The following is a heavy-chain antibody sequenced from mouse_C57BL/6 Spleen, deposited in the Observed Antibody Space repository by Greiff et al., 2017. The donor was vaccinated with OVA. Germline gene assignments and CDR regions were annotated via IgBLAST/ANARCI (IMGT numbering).Heavy chain of an antibody. D-gene: IGHD2-5*01. CDR2: ISSGGDYI. Sequence: EVKLVESGEGLVKPGGSLKLSCAASGFTFSSYAMSWVRQTPEKRLEWVAYISSGGDYIYYADTVKGRFTISRDNARNTLYLQMSSLKSEDTAMYYCTRVYSNYVGFDYWGQGTTLTVSS. CDR1: GFTFSSYA. J-gene: IGHJ2*01. CDR3: TRVYSNYVGFDY. V-gene: IGHV5-9-1*02.